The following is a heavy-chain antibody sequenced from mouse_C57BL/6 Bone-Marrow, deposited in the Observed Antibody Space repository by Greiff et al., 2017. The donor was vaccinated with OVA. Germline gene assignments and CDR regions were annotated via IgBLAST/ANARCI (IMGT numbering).Heavy chain of an antibody. D-gene: IGHD1-1*02. CDR2: ITHSGET. CDR3: AGDLTLWGFAY. V-gene: IGHV12-3*01. J-gene: IGHJ3*01. Sequence: QVQLKESGPGLVKPSQSLFLTCSITGFPITSGYYWIWIRQSPGKPLEWMGYITHSGETFYNPSLQSPISITRETSKNQFFLQLNSVTTEDTAMYYCAGDLTLWGFAYWGQGTLVTVSA. CDR1: GFPITSGYY.